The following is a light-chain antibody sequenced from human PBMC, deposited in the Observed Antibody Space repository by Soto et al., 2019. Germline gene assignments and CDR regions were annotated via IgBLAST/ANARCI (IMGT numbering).Light chain of an antibody. V-gene: IGKV3-15*01. J-gene: IGKJ4*01. CDR2: DAS. CDR1: QSVSSY. Sequence: EFVLTQSPATLSLSPGERATLSCRASQSVSSYLAWYQQKPGQAPRLLIYDASTRATGIPARFSGGGSGTEFTLTISSLQSEDLAVYYCQQYNNWPLTFGGGTKVDI. CDR3: QQYNNWPLT.